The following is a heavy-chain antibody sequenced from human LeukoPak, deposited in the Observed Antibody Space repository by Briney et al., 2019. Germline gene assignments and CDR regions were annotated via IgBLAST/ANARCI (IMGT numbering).Heavy chain of an antibody. Sequence: SETLSLTCTVSGGSISSYYWSWIRQPPGKGLEWIGYIYYSGSTNYNPSLKSRVTISVDTSKNQFSLKLSSVTAADTAVYYSARSTGDYWGQGTLVTVSS. CDR3: ARSTGDY. J-gene: IGHJ4*02. V-gene: IGHV4-59*12. CDR2: IYYSGST. CDR1: GGSISSYY.